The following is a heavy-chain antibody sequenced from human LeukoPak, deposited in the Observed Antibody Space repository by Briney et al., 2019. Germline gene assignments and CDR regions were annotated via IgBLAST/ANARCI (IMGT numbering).Heavy chain of an antibody. J-gene: IGHJ3*02. Sequence: GGSLRLSCVASGFTFSRYDVHWVRQAPGKGLEWVAVIAYDGNNKIYADSVKGRFTISRDNSKNSLYLQMNSLRAEDTAVYYCARDSGNYLDAFDIWGQGTMVTVSS. CDR1: GFTFSRYD. CDR2: IAYDGNNK. V-gene: IGHV3-30-3*01. D-gene: IGHD1-7*01. CDR3: ARDSGNYLDAFDI.